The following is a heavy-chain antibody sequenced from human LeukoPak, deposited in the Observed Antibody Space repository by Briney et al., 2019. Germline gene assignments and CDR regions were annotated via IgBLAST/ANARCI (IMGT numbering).Heavy chain of an antibody. D-gene: IGHD6-13*01. CDR2: IRSKANSYAT. CDR1: GFTFSGSA. CDR3: TRHSSSWAIPFDP. V-gene: IGHV3-73*01. J-gene: IGHJ5*02. Sequence: GVSLRLSCAASGFTFSGSAMHWVRQASGKGLEWVGRIRSKANSYATAYAASVKGRFTISRDDSKNTAYLQMNSLKTEDTAVYYCTRHSSSWAIPFDPWGQGTLVTVSS.